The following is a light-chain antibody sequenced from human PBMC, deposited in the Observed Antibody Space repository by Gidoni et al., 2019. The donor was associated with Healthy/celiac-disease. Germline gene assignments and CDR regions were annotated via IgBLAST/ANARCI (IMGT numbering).Light chain of an antibody. CDR3: QQRSNWPPMYT. J-gene: IGKJ2*01. V-gene: IGKV3-11*01. Sequence: IVLTQSPATLSLSPGERATLSCRASQSVSSYLAWYQQKPGQAPRLLIYDASNRATGIPARFSGSGSGTDFTLTISSLEPEDFAVYYCQQRSNWPPMYTFXXXTKLEIK. CDR1: QSVSSY. CDR2: DAS.